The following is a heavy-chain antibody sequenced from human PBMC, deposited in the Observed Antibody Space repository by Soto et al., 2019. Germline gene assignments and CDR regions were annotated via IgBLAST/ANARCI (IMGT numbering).Heavy chain of an antibody. V-gene: IGHV3-23*01. J-gene: IGHJ5*02. D-gene: IGHD3-10*01. CDR2: IDGSGGTT. CDR1: GFPFSSTD. Sequence: LRLSCAASGFPFSSTDMTWVRQAPGKGLDWVSTIDGSGGTTYYADSVKGRFTISRDNSMNTVYLQMNSLRADDTALYYCAKNSGWFNTWGQGALVTVSS. CDR3: AKNSGWFNT.